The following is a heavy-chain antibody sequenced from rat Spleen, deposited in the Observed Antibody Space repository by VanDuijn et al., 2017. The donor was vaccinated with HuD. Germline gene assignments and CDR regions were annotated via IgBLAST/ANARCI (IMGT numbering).Heavy chain of an antibody. J-gene: IGHJ3*01. Sequence: EVQLVESDGGLVQPGRSLKLSCAASGFTFNNYWMTWIRQAPGKGLEWVASITNTGGSTYYPDSVKGRFTISRDNAKSTLYLQMNSLRSEDTATYYCARQDTSGYSNWFAYWGQGTLVSVSS. CDR3: ARQDTSGYSNWFAY. V-gene: IGHV5-31*01. CDR2: ITNTGGST. D-gene: IGHD4-3*01. CDR1: GFTFNNYW.